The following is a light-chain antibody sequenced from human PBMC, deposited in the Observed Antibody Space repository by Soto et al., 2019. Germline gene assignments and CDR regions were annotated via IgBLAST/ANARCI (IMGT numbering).Light chain of an antibody. CDR1: QRVSTF. J-gene: IGKJ5*01. CDR3: QQYNNWPPIT. V-gene: IGKV3D-15*01. Sequence: EIGLTQSPGTLSLSPGDRATLSCMASQRVSTFLAWYQQRPGQAPRLLISEASNRATGIPARFSGSGSGTEFTLTISSLQSDDFAVYFCQQYNNWPPITFGQGARLEI. CDR2: EAS.